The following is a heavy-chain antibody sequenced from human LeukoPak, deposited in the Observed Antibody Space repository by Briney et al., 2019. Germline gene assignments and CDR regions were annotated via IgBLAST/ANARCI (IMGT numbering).Heavy chain of an antibody. CDR1: GGSISRSSYS. CDR3: ASYYDVLTVLNWFDP. CDR2: IHYSGGT. D-gene: IGHD3-9*01. J-gene: IGHJ5*02. Sequence: AETLSLTCTVSGGSISRSSYSWGWIRQPPGKGLEWIGTIHYSGGTYYNPSLKSRVTISVDTSKNHYSVRLSSVTAADTAVYYCASYYDVLTVLNWFDPWGQGTLVTVSS. V-gene: IGHV4-39*02.